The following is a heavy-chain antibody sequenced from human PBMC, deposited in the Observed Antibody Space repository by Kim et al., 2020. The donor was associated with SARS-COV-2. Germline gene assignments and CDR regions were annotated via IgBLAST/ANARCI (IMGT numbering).Heavy chain of an antibody. Sequence: GGSLILSCAASGFTFSGYWMSWVRQAPGKGLEWVANIKQDGSEKYYVDSVKGRFTISRDNAKNSLYLQMNSLRAEDTAVYYCASDVRYERRGDYDIFRDYWGQGTLDTVSS. CDR2: IKQDGSEK. CDR3: ASDVRYERRGDYDIFRDY. J-gene: IGHJ4*02. D-gene: IGHD3-9*01. V-gene: IGHV3-7*01. CDR1: GFTFSGYW.